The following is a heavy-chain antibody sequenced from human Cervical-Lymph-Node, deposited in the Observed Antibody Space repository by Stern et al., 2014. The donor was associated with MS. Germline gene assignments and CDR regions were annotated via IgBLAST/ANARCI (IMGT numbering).Heavy chain of an antibody. CDR3: ARGADYSDY. CDR1: GYTFSSYG. J-gene: IGHJ4*02. V-gene: IGHV1-18*01. Sequence: QVQLGQSGGEVKQPGASVKVSCKTSGYTFSSYGISWVRQASGQGLEWMGWISTKNGNTNYGKKVQGRVTMTTDTSTNTAYMELRSLRSDDTAVYYCARGADYSDYWGQGTLVTVSS. CDR2: ISTKNGNT. D-gene: IGHD5-12*01.